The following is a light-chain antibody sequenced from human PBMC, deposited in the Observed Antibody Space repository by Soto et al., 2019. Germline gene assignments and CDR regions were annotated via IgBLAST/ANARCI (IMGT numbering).Light chain of an antibody. V-gene: IGKV1-39*01. J-gene: IGKJ3*01. CDR1: QSLSSY. Sequence: DIQMTQSPSSLSASVGDRVTITCRASQSLSSYLNCYQQKPGKDPKLLIYAASSLQSGVPSRLSGSGAGTDCTLTISSLQPEDFATYPCQQSNSTPFTFVPGTKVDLK. CDR3: QQSNSTPFT. CDR2: AAS.